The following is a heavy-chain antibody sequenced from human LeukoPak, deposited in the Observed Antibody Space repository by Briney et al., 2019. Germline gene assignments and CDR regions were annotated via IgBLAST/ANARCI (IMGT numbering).Heavy chain of an antibody. D-gene: IGHD6-6*01. CDR1: GFTFSSYS. CDR3: ARDEYSSSFNWFDP. Sequence: GGSLRLSCAASGFTFSSYSMNWVRQAPGKGLEWVSSISSSSSYIYYADSVKGRFTISRDSAKNSLYLQMNSLRAEDTAVYYCARDEYSSSFNWFDPWGQGTLVTVSS. CDR2: ISSSSSYI. V-gene: IGHV3-21*01. J-gene: IGHJ5*02.